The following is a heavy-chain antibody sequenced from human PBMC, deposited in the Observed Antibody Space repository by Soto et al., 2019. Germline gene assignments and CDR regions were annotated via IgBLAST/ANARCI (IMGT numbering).Heavy chain of an antibody. Sequence: QITLKESGPPLVKPTQTLTLTCTFSGFSFSINGVAVGWIRQPPGQALEWLALIYWADDQRYNPSLKNRLTITKYTSRNQVVLTMTNMDPVDTATYYCAHKRDVSRGFKSWGQGTLVTVSS. CDR2: IYWADDQ. CDR1: GFSFSINGVA. J-gene: IGHJ5*01. V-gene: IGHV2-5*02. CDR3: AHKRDVSRGFKS.